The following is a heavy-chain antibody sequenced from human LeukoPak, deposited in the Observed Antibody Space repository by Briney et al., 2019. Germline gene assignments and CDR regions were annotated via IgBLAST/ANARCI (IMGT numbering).Heavy chain of an antibody. CDR1: GGSFSGYY. CDR2: INHSGST. CDR3: ARGVSRQWLATIDY. D-gene: IGHD6-19*01. J-gene: IGHJ4*02. V-gene: IGHV4-34*01. Sequence: PSETLSLTCAVYGGSFSGYYWSWIRQPPGKGLKWIGEINHSGSTNYNPSLKSRVTISVDTSKNQFSLKLSSVTAADTAVYYCARGVSRQWLATIDYWGQGTLVTVSS.